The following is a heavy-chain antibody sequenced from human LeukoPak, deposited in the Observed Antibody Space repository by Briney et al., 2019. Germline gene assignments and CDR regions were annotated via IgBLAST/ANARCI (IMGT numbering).Heavy chain of an antibody. CDR2: VRYDGNNP. CDR3: ARSSDGGNFV. J-gene: IGHJ4*02. CDR1: GFTFGSYG. Sequence: PGGSLRLSCAASGFTFGSYGMHWVRQAPGKGLDWVAFVRYDGNNPYYSASVKGRFTISRDNSKNTLYLQMNSLRAEDTAVYYCARSSDGGNFVWGQGTLVTVSS. V-gene: IGHV3-30*02. D-gene: IGHD4-23*01.